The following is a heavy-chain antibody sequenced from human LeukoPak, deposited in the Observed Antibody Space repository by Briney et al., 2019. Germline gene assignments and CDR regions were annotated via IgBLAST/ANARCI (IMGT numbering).Heavy chain of an antibody. D-gene: IGHD5-18*01. CDR3: AREGDTAMVNHY. Sequence: GGSLRLSCAASGFTFSSYSMNWVRQAPGKGLEWVSSISSSSSYIYYADSVKGRFTISRDNAKNSLYLQMNSLRAEDTAVYSCAREGDTAMVNHYWGQGTLVTVSS. CDR1: GFTFSSYS. J-gene: IGHJ4*02. CDR2: ISSSSSYI. V-gene: IGHV3-21*01.